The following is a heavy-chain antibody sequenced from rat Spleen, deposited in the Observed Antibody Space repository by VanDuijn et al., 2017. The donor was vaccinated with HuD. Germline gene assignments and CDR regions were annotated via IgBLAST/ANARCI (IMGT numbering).Heavy chain of an antibody. CDR2: INTGGDFT. V-gene: IGHV5S13*01. J-gene: IGHJ3*01. D-gene: IGHD1-11*01. CDR1: GFTFVDYD. Sequence: EVQLVESGGGLVQPGGSLKLSCAASGFTFVDYDMAWVRQTPTRGLEWIATINTGGDFTYYRDSVKGRFTVSRDDATNTQQLKMDSMMSEDTATYYCTRHGGLRNWFAYWGQGTLVTVSS. CDR3: TRHGGLRNWFAY.